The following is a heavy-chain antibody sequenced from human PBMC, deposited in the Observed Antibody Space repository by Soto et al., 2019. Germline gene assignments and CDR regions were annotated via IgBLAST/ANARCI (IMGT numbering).Heavy chain of an antibody. D-gene: IGHD5-18*01. V-gene: IGHV3-53*02. CDR1: GLAVTSNY. J-gene: IGHJ6*02. Sequence: EVQLVETGGRLIQPGGSLSLSCAASGLAVTSNYMSWVHQAPGKGLEWVSIVYSSGTTYYADSVKGRFTFSRDKSKNTIYLQMRNLRAEDTAVYYCARVDTYDYYYSMDVWGQGTTVTVSS. CDR2: VYSSGTT. CDR3: ARVDTYDYYYSMDV.